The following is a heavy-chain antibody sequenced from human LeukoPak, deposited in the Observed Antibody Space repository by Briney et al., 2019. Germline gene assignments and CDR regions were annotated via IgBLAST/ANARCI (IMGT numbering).Heavy chain of an antibody. CDR2: ISASATNT. J-gene: IGHJ4*02. D-gene: IGHD3-22*01. CDR1: GFAFNSYA. CDR3: AKNSVRSGYYYDY. V-gene: IGHV3-23*01. Sequence: TGGSLRLSCAASGFAFNSYAMSWVRQAPGKGLEWVSAISASATNTYYPDSVKGRFTISRDNSKNTLYLQMSSLTAEDTALYFCAKNSVRSGYYYDYWGQGTLVTVSS.